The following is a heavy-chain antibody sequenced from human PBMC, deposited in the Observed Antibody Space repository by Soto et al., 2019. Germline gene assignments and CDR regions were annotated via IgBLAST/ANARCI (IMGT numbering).Heavy chain of an antibody. Sequence: QVQLVESGGGVVQPGRSLRLSCAASGFTFSSYGMHWVRQAPGKGLEWVAVIWYDGSNKYYADSVKGRFTISRDNSKTTLYLQTNSLRAEDTAVYYCARDGDCSGGSCYSVAVFDYWGQGSLVSVSS. V-gene: IGHV3-33*01. CDR3: ARDGDCSGGSCYSVAVFDY. J-gene: IGHJ4*02. CDR1: GFTFSSYG. D-gene: IGHD2-15*01. CDR2: IWYDGSNK.